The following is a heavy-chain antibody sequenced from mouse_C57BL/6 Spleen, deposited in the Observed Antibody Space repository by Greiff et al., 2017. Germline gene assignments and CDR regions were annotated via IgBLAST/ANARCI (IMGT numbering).Heavy chain of an antibody. CDR1: GYTFTSYW. V-gene: IGHV1-64*01. CDR3: ARVVYDYDVGGDY. CDR2: IHPNSGST. J-gene: IGHJ2*01. D-gene: IGHD2-4*01. Sequence: QVQLKQPGAELVKPGASVKLSCKASGYTFTSYWMHWVKQRPGQGLEWIGMIHPNSGSTNYNEKFKSKATLTVDKSSSTAYMQLSSLTSEDSAVYYCARVVYDYDVGGDYWGQGTTLTVSS.